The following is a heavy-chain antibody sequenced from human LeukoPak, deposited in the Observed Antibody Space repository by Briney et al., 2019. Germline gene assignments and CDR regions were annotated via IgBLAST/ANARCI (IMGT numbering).Heavy chain of an antibody. CDR1: GGGFSFYT. J-gene: IGHJ4*02. Sequence: VKVSCKASGGGFSFYTISWVRQAPGQGLELMGRIILILGISNYAQNFQGRVTITADKSTCTAYMELTSLRTEDTALYYCANLWFTDYYFDNWGQGTLVTVSS. CDR2: IILILGIS. V-gene: IGHV1-69*02. D-gene: IGHD3-10*01. CDR3: ANLWFTDYYFDN.